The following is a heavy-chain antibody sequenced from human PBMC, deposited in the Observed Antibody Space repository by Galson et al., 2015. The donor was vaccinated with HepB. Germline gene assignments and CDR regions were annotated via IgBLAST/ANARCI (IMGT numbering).Heavy chain of an antibody. J-gene: IGHJ6*02. CDR1: GFTFSRYG. CDR3: AKEGSQAVVAAPWFDGMDV. Sequence: SLRLSCAASGFTFSRYGMHWVRQAPGKGLEWVAVISYDGSNKYYADSVKGRFTISRDNSKNTLYLQMNSLRAEDTAVYYCAKEGSQAVVAAPWFDGMDVWGQGTTVTVSS. CDR2: ISYDGSNK. V-gene: IGHV3-30*18. D-gene: IGHD2-15*01.